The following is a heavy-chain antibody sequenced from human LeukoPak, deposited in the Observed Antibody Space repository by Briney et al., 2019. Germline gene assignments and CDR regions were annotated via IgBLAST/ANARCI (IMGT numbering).Heavy chain of an antibody. V-gene: IGHV3-23*01. J-gene: IGHJ4*02. CDR2: ISGSGGST. D-gene: IGHD3-22*01. Sequence: GGSLRLSCAASGFTFSSYAMRWVRQAPGKGLEWVSAISGSGGSTYYADSVKGRFTISRDNSKNTLYLQMNSLRAEDTAVYYCAKDRPYYYDSSGYPTYYFDYWGQGTLVTVSA. CDR1: GFTFSSYA. CDR3: AKDRPYYYDSSGYPTYYFDY.